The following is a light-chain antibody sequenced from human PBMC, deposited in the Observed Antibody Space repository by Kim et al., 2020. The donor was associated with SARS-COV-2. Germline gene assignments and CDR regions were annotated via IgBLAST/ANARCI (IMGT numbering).Light chain of an antibody. J-gene: IGLJ2*01. CDR3: SSYTTSGSYVV. V-gene: IGLV2-14*03. Sequence: QSALTQPASVSGSPGQSITISCTGTSSDIGDYYYVSWYQQHPGKAPKLMIFDVNKRPSGVSSRFSGSRSGVTASLTISGLQVEDEADYFCSSYTTSGSYVVFGGGTQLTVL. CDR2: DVN. CDR1: SSDIGDYYY.